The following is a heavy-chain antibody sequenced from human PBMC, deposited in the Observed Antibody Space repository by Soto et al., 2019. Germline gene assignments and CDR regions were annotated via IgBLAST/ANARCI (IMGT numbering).Heavy chain of an antibody. CDR2: MYHSGST. V-gene: IGHV4-30-2*01. CDR3: ARARGYSGYGRATYNWFDP. Sequence: SETLSLTCAVSGGSISSGGYSWSWIRQPPGKGLEWIGYMYHSGSTYYNPSLKSRVTISIDRSKNQFSLKLSSVTAADTAVYYCARARGYSGYGRATYNWFDPWGQGTLVTVSS. CDR1: GGSISSGGYS. J-gene: IGHJ5*02. D-gene: IGHD5-12*01.